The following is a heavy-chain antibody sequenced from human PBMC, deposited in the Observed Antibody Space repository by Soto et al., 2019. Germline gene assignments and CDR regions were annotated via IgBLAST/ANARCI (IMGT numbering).Heavy chain of an antibody. CDR2: ITDTGGDT. J-gene: IGHJ4*02. D-gene: IGHD3-10*01. CDR1: GITFGNRA. CDR3: ARGSTDSYPGSRIFDV. Sequence: QPGGSLRLSCVASGITFGNRAMSWVRQAPGEGLEWVSTITDTGGDTKYADSVRGRFAMSRDNSKKTLYLQMNSLRVEDSALYYCARGSTDSYPGSRIFDVWGRGTLVTV. V-gene: IGHV3-23*01.